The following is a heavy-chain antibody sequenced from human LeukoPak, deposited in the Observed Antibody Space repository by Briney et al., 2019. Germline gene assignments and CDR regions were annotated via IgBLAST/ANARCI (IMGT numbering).Heavy chain of an antibody. V-gene: IGHV1-2*02. CDR3: ARGEVVTMWTLWAFDI. J-gene: IGHJ3*02. CDR1: GYTFTSYG. D-gene: IGHD3-10*02. CDR2: INPNSGGT. Sequence: ASVKVSCKASGYTFTSYGISWVRQAPGQGLEWMGWINPNSGGTNYAQKFQGRVTMTRDTSISTAYMELSRLRSDDTAVYYCARGEVVTMWTLWAFDIWGQGTMVTVSS.